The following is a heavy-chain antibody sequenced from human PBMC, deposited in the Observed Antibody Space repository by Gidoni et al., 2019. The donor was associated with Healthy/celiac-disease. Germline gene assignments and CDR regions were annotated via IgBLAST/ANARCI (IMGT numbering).Heavy chain of an antibody. J-gene: IGHJ4*02. CDR1: GFPFSSYA. V-gene: IGHV3-23*01. CDR2: ISGSGGST. CDR3: ANDCPRCRDGYN. Sequence: EVQLLESGGGLVQPGGSLRLSCAASGFPFSSYAMSWVRQAPGKGLEWVSAISGSGGSTYYADSVKGRFTISRDNSKNTLYLQMNSLRAEDTAVYYCANDCPRCRDGYNWGQGTLVTVSS. D-gene: IGHD5-12*01.